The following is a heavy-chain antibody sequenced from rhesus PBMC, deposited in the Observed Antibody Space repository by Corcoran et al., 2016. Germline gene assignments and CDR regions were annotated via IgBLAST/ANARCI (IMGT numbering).Heavy chain of an antibody. CDR2: ITYSGST. Sequence: QVQLPESGPGLVKPSETLSLTCAVSGGSISSGSYYWSWIRQPPGMGMEWIGYITYSGSTSYNPSLKSRVTISRDTSKNQFSLKLSSVTAADTAVYYCARRGSSFRGNSLDVWGRGVLVTVSS. J-gene: IGHJ5-2*02. V-gene: IGHV4-122*02. CDR3: ARRGSSFRGNSLDV. CDR1: GGSISSGSYY. D-gene: IGHD3-16*01.